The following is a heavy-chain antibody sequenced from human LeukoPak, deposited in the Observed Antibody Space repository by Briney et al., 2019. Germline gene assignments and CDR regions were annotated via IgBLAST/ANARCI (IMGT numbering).Heavy chain of an antibody. D-gene: IGHD5-24*01. Sequence: VASVKVSCKASGYTFTSYDINWVRQATGQGLEWMGWMNPNSGNTGYAQKFQGRVTITRNTSISTAYMELGSLRSEDTAVYYCARVGRDGYNYYFDYWGQGTLVTVSS. CDR1: GYTFTSYD. J-gene: IGHJ4*02. CDR3: ARVGRDGYNYYFDY. CDR2: MNPNSGNT. V-gene: IGHV1-8*03.